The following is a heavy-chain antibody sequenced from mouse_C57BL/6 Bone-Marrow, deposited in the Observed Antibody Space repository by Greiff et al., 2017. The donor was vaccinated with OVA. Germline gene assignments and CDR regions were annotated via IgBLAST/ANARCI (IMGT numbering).Heavy chain of an antibody. CDR3: ARPLYYYDAMDY. Sequence: QVQLQQSGPELVKPGASVKISCKASGYAFSSSWMNWVKQRPGKGLEWIGRIYPGDGDTTYNGKFKGKATLTADKSSSTAYMQLSSLTSEDSAVYFCARPLYYYDAMDYWGQGTSVTVSS. CDR1: GYAFSSSW. J-gene: IGHJ4*01. CDR2: IYPGDGDT. V-gene: IGHV1-82*01. D-gene: IGHD1-1*01.